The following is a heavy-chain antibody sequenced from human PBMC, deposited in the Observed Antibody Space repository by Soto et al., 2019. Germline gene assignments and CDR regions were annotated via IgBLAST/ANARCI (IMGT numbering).Heavy chain of an antibody. Sequence: EVQLLESGGGLVQPGGSLRLSCAASGFTFSSYAMSWVRQAPGKGLEWVSAISGSGGSTYYADSVKGRFTISRDNSKNTLYLQMNSLRAEDTGVYYCAKVSREIYYCYGMDVWGQGTTVTVSS. CDR3: AKVSREIYYCYGMDV. CDR1: GFTFSSYA. CDR2: ISGSGGST. V-gene: IGHV3-23*01. J-gene: IGHJ6*02.